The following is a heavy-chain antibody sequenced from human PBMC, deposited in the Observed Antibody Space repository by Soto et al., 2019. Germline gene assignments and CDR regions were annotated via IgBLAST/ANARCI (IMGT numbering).Heavy chain of an antibody. CDR2: IIPVFGII. V-gene: IGHV1-69*01. D-gene: IGHD6-19*01. CDR3: AGRRIVVAGSSAYYSMDV. Sequence: QVHLLLQSGAEVKKPGASVKVACKASGGNPSNSAISWVRQAPGQGLEGMGGIIPVFGIISHAQNFQGRVTITADEATSTAYMELSSLRSEDTAVYFGAGRRIVVAGSSAYYSMDVWGKGTTVTVSS. CDR1: GGNPSNSA. J-gene: IGHJ6*04.